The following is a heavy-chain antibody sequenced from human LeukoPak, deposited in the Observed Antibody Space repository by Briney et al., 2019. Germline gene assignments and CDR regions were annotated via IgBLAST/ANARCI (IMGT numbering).Heavy chain of an antibody. V-gene: IGHV3-21*01. CDR3: AKSHDSSSWYDY. CDR1: GFTFSSYS. Sequence: GGSLRLSCAASGFTFSSYSMNWVRQAPGKGLEWVSSISSSSSYIYYADSVKGRFTISRDNSKNTLYLQMNSLRAEDTAVYYCAKSHDSSSWYDYWGQGTLVTVSS. D-gene: IGHD6-13*01. J-gene: IGHJ4*02. CDR2: ISSSSSYI.